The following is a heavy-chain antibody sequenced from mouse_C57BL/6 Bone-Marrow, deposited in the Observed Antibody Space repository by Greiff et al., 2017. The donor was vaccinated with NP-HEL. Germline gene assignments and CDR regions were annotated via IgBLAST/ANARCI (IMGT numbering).Heavy chain of an antibody. D-gene: IGHD2-4*01. CDR1: GYTFTSYW. V-gene: IGHV1-69*01. J-gene: IGHJ1*03. Sequence: QVQLKQPGAELVMPGASVKLSCKASGYTFTSYWMHWVKQRPGQGLEWIGEIDPSDSYTNYNQKFKGKSTLTVDKSSSTAYMQLSSLTSEDSAVYYCAIGDYDYPYFDVWGTGTTVTVSS. CDR3: AIGDYDYPYFDV. CDR2: IDPSDSYT.